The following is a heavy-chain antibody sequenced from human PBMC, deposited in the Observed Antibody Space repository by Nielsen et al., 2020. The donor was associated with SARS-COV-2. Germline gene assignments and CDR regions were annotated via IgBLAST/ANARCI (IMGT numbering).Heavy chain of an antibody. Sequence: GGSLRLSCVASGFTFRNAWMNWVRQAPGKGLEWVGRIKSKVDGGTTDYAGPVKGRFTISRDDSKNTLYLQMNSLKTEDTAVYYCTTGGITMVRGVMQYWGQGTLVTVSP. V-gene: IGHV3-15*01. J-gene: IGHJ1*01. CDR2: IKSKVDGGTT. CDR1: GFTFRNAW. CDR3: TTGGITMVRGVMQY. D-gene: IGHD3-10*01.